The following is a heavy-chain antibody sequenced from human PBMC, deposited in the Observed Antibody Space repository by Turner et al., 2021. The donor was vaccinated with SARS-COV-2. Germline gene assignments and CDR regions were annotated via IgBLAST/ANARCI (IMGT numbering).Heavy chain of an antibody. J-gene: IGHJ3*02. Sequence: EVQLVESGGGLIQPGGSLRLSCAASGFTVSSNYMSWVRQAPGKGVGGVSVIYSGGRTYYADSVKGRFTISRDNSKNTLYLQMNRLRAEDTAVYYCARGHSSGWHQSGAFDIWGQGTMVTVSS. CDR2: IYSGGRT. D-gene: IGHD6-19*01. V-gene: IGHV3-53*01. CDR3: ARGHSSGWHQSGAFDI. CDR1: GFTVSSNY.